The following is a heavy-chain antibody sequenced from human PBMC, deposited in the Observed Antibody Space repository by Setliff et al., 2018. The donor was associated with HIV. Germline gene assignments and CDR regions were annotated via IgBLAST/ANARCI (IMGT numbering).Heavy chain of an antibody. V-gene: IGHV3-64*02. CDR3: ARRGYCSSTTCYYDY. J-gene: IGHJ4*02. CDR1: GFTFSSYF. Sequence: GGSLRLSCAASGFTFSSYFMHWVRQAPGKGLEYVSAISSNGGSTYYADSVKGRFTISRDNSKNTLYLQMGSLRAEDMAVNYCARRGYCSSTTCYYDYWGQGTLVTVSS. D-gene: IGHD2-2*01. CDR2: ISSNGGST.